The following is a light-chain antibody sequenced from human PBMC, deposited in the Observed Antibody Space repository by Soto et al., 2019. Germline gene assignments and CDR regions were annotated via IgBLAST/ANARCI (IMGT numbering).Light chain of an antibody. V-gene: IGLV3-21*04. Sequence: SYELTQPPAVSVAPGKTAKITCGGSNIGSKSVHWYQQKPGQAPVLVIYYDTDRPSGVPERLSGSNSGSTAALTISRVEAGKEADYYCQVWDIGSGVIFGGGTKGTVL. CDR2: YDT. CDR1: NIGSKS. CDR3: QVWDIGSGVI. J-gene: IGLJ2*01.